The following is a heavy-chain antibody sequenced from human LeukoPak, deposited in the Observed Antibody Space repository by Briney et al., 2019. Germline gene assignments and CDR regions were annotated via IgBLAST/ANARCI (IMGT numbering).Heavy chain of an antibody. D-gene: IGHD3-3*01. CDR2: IYVGGST. CDR3: ASSGVAINWFDP. J-gene: IGHJ5*02. V-gene: IGHV4-59*08. CDR1: GGSISSYY. Sequence: SETLSLTCRVSGGSISSYYWSWIRQPPGKGLEWIGSIYVGGSTKYIPCLKSRVTISVDTSKNQFSLKLSSVTAADTAVYYCASSGVAINWFDPWGQGTLVTVSS.